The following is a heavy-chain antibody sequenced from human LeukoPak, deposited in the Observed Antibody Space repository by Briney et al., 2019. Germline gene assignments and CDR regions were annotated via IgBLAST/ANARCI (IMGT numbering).Heavy chain of an antibody. J-gene: IGHJ4*02. CDR1: GGSISSGGYY. D-gene: IGHD5-24*01. Sequence: SETLSLTCTVSGGSISSGGYYWSWIRQHPGKGLEWIGYIYYSGSSYYNPSLKSRVTISVDTSKNQFSLKLTSVTAADTAVYYCARGEMATTYYFDYWGQGTLVTVSS. CDR2: IYYSGSS. CDR3: ARGEMATTYYFDY. V-gene: IGHV4-31*03.